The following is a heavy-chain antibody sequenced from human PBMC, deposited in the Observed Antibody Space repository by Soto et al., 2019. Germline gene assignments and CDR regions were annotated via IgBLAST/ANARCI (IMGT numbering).Heavy chain of an antibody. Sequence: QVQLVQSGAEVKKPGASVKVSCKASGYTFTSYAMHRVRQAPGQRLEWMGWINAGNGNTKYSQKFQGRVTITRDTSASTAYMELSSLRSEDTAVYYCARDRGDTAMVKGIDYWGQGTLVTVSS. J-gene: IGHJ4*02. CDR3: ARDRGDTAMVKGIDY. CDR1: GYTFTSYA. D-gene: IGHD5-18*01. V-gene: IGHV1-3*01. CDR2: INAGNGNT.